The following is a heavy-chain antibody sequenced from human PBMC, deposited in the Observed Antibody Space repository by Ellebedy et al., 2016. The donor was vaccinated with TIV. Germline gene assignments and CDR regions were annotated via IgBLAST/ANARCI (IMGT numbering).Heavy chain of an antibody. V-gene: IGHV3-21*01. J-gene: IGHJ4*02. CDR3: ARDGSNYYDSSSYDYTFDF. D-gene: IGHD3-22*01. CDR1: GFTFSGYS. CDR2: ISSGSSYI. Sequence: GGSLRLXXAASGFTFSGYSMNWVRQAPGKGLAWVSSISSGSSYIYYADSVKGRFTISRDNAKNSLYLQLNSLRAEDTAVYFCARDGSNYYDSSSYDYTFDFWGQGTLVTVSS.